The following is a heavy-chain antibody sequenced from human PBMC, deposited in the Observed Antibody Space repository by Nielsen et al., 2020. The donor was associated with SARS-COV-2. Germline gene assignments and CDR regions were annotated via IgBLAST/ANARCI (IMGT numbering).Heavy chain of an antibody. D-gene: IGHD6-19*01. CDR2: ISSSSSYI. Sequence: ETLSLTCTVSGGSISSGGYYWSWIRQAPGKGLEWVSSISSSSSYIYYADSVKGRFTISRDNAKNSLYLQMNSLRAEDTAVYYCARGQQWLVRIGMDVWGQGTTVTVSS. CDR3: ARGQQWLVRIGMDV. CDR1: GGSISSGGYY. J-gene: IGHJ6*02. V-gene: IGHV3-21*01.